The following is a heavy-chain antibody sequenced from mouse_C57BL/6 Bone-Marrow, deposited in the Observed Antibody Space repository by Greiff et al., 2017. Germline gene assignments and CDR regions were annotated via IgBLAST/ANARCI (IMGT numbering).Heavy chain of an antibody. J-gene: IGHJ1*03. CDR2: IWSGGST. CDR3: ARYIWLWYFDV. D-gene: IGHD1-3*01. CDR1: GFSFTSYG. V-gene: IGHV2-2*01. Sequence: QVQLKQSGPGLVQPSQCLSITCTASGFSFTSYGVHWVRQSPGKGLEWLGVIWSGGSTDYNAAFISRLSISKDNSKSQVFFKMNCLQADDTDIYYCARYIWLWYFDVWGTGTTVTVSS.